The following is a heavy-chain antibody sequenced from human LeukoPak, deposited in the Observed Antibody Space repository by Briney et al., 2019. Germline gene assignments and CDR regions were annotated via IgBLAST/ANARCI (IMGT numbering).Heavy chain of an antibody. CDR3: ARHDHSDFGDPNWFDP. D-gene: IGHD4-17*01. V-gene: IGHV4-39*01. CDR2: LSYSGST. J-gene: IGHJ5*02. CDR1: GGSISSSVNY. Sequence: SETLSLTCTVSGGSISSSVNYWGWIRQPPGKGLEWIGSLSYSGSTFYNPSLKSRITIFVDTSKNQFSLRLNSVTAADTAIYYCARHDHSDFGDPNWFDPWGQGTLVTVSS.